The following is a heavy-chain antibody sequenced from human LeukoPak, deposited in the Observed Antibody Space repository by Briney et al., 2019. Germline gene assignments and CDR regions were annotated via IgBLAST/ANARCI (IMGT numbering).Heavy chain of an antibody. CDR2: IYPGDSDT. CDR1: GYRFTDYW. J-gene: IGHJ6*02. D-gene: IGHD1-7*01. Sequence: GESLKISCTGSGYRFTDYWIGWVRQLPGKGLEWMGIIYPGDSDTRYSPSFQGQVTISADKSTHTAHLQWSSLKASDTAMYYCARGAAGTTPDYYYFALDVWGQGTTVRVSS. V-gene: IGHV5-51*01. CDR3: ARGAAGTTPDYYYFALDV.